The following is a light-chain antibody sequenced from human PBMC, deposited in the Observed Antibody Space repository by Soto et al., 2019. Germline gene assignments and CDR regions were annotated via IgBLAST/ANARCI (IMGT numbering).Light chain of an antibody. V-gene: IGLV2-23*01. J-gene: IGLJ2*01. CDR2: EGT. CDR3: ASYAGSDTHVV. CDR1: TSDVGSYNL. Sequence: QSALTQPASVSGSPGQSITISCTGTTSDVGSYNLVSWYQQHPGKVPQLMIYEGTKRPSGVSNRFSGSQSGNTASLTISGLQAEDEDDYYCASYAGSDTHVVFGGGTKLTVL.